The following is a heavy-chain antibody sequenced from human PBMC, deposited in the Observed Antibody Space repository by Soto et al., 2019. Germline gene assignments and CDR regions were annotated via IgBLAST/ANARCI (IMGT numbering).Heavy chain of an antibody. D-gene: IGHD5-18*01. V-gene: IGHV5-51*01. Sequence: GESLKISCKGSGYSFNMYWIAWVRQMPGQGPEWMGIIYPGDSDTTYSSSFQGQATISADKTISTVYLQLSSLKASDTAMYYCARQQRSMATINNDAFDIWGQGTMVTVSS. CDR1: GYSFNMYW. CDR2: IYPGDSDT. CDR3: ARQQRSMATINNDAFDI. J-gene: IGHJ3*02.